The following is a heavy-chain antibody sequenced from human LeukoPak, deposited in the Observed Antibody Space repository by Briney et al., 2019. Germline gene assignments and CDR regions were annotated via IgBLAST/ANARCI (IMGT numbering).Heavy chain of an antibody. V-gene: IGHV3-30*01. Sequence: GGSLRLSCAASVFTFSSYAMHWVRQAPGKGLEWVAVISYDGSNKYYADSVKGRFTISRDNSKNTLYLQMNSLRAEDTAVYYCARAYYYDSSGYYYAFDIWGQGTMVTVSS. CDR3: ARAYYYDSSGYYYAFDI. CDR1: VFTFSSYA. CDR2: ISYDGSNK. D-gene: IGHD3-22*01. J-gene: IGHJ3*02.